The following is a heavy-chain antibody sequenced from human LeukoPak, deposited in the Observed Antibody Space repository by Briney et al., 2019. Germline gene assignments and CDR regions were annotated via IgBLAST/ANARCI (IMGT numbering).Heavy chain of an antibody. D-gene: IGHD3-10*01. CDR1: GFTFSSYS. CDR2: ISSSSSYI. J-gene: IGHJ4*02. CDR3: AREYGSGSYYAGWDDY. Sequence: PGGSLRLSCAASGFTFSSYSMNWVRQAPGRGLEWVSSISSSSSYIYYADSVKGRFTISRDNAKNSLYLQMNSLRAEDTVVYYCAREYGSGSYYAGWDDYWGQGTLVTVSS. V-gene: IGHV3-21*01.